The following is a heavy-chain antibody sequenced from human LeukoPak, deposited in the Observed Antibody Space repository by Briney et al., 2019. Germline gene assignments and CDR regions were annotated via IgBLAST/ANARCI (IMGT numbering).Heavy chain of an antibody. CDR3: ARDITTEYYYDSSGYQKGFDY. CDR1: GFTFSGYA. CDR2: ISSSSSYI. D-gene: IGHD3-22*01. J-gene: IGHJ4*02. Sequence: GGSLRLSCAASGFTFSGYAMHWVRQAPGKGLEWVSSISSSSSYIYYADSVKGRFTISRDNAKNSLYLQMNSLRAEDTAVYYCARDITTEYYYDSSGYQKGFDYWGQGTPVTVSS. V-gene: IGHV3-21*01.